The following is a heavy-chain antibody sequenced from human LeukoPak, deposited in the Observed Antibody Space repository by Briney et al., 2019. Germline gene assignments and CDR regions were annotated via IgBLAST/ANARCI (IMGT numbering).Heavy chain of an antibody. CDR1: GYTFISYN. Sequence: EASVKVSCKASGYTFISYNINWLRQATGQGLEWMEWVNPRSGDAGYLQKFQGRLTITRDSSIDTAYMDLSGLSSEDTAIYYCARGVPLGYCTYGVCYPPYYFDYWGQGTLVTASS. CDR3: ARGVPLGYCTYGVCYPPYYFDY. D-gene: IGHD2-8*01. V-gene: IGHV1-8*03. CDR2: VNPRSGDA. J-gene: IGHJ4*02.